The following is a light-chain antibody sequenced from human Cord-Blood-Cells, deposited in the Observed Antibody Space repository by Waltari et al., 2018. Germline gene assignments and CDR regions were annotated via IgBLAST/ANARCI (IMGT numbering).Light chain of an antibody. CDR2: DAS. J-gene: IGKJ2*01. CDR3: QQYNSYLYT. CDR1: QSISSW. Sequence: DIQMTQSPSTLSASVGDRVTITCRASQSISSWLAWYQQKPGKAPKLLIYDASSFENGVPSRFSGSGSGTEFTLTISSLQPDDFATYYCQQYNSYLYTFGQGTKLEIK. V-gene: IGKV1-5*01.